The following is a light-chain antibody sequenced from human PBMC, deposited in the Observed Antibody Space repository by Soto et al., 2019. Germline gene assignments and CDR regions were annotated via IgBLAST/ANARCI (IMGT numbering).Light chain of an antibody. CDR2: DVS. Sequence: QSVLTQPASVSGSPGQSTTISCTGTSSDIGGYNYVSWYQQLPGEAPKLIIYDVSDRPSGVSTRFSGSKSGNTASLTISGLHAEDEGDYYCSSFTSRHTYVFGTGTQLTVL. CDR3: SSFTSRHTYV. V-gene: IGLV2-14*01. CDR1: SSDIGGYNY. J-gene: IGLJ1*01.